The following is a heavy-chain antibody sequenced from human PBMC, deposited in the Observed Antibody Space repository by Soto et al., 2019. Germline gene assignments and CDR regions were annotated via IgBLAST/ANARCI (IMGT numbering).Heavy chain of an antibody. D-gene: IGHD6-13*01. Sequence: GGSLRLSCVASEFTFSNYEMNWVRQAPGKGLEWVSYISSSGTTIYYTDSVKGRFTISRDNAKKSLYLQMNSLRAEDTAVYYCVRFGGAAAGPGDYWGQGTLVTVSS. CDR2: ISSSGTTI. CDR3: VRFGGAAAGPGDY. V-gene: IGHV3-48*03. J-gene: IGHJ4*02. CDR1: EFTFSNYE.